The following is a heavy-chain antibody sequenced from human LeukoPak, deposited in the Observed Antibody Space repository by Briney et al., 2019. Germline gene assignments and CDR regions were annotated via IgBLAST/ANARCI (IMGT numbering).Heavy chain of an antibody. V-gene: IGHV1-46*01. Sequence: GASVKVSCKASGYTFTSYYIHWVRQAPGQGLEWMGIINPTGGTASYAQKFQGRVTMTRDTSTSTVYMELSSLRSEDTAVYHCARERHRSSSLLGAFDIWGQRTMVTVSS. CDR3: ARERHRSSSLLGAFDI. CDR2: INPTGGTA. CDR1: GYTFTSYY. J-gene: IGHJ3*02. D-gene: IGHD6-13*01.